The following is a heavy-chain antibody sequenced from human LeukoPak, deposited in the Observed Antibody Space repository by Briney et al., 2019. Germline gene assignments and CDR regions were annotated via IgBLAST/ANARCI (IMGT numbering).Heavy chain of an antibody. V-gene: IGHV3-64*01. J-gene: IGHJ4*02. CDR3: ARWRHSSGYYYDD. CDR2: ISSNGGST. Sequence: GGSLRLSCAASGFTFSSYTMHWVRQAPGKGLEYVSAISSNGGSTYYANSVKGRFTISRDNSKNTLYLQMGSLRAEDMAVYYCARWRHSSGYYYDDWGQGTLVSVSS. CDR1: GFTFSSYT. D-gene: IGHD3-22*01.